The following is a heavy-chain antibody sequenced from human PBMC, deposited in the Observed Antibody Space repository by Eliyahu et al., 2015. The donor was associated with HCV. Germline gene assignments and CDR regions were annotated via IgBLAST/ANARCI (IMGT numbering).Heavy chain of an antibody. J-gene: IGHJ6*02. CDR3: ARPLTYHPSAMDV. V-gene: IGHV1-2*02. D-gene: IGHD2-21*01. CDR1: GYTFANXY. CDR2: LNXNNG. Sequence: QVRLVQSGAVVKXXGXSXKVSCKASGYTFANXYXHWVRQAPGXGLEWLGWLNXNNGDTSISTAYMELSSLRSDDTAVYYCARPLTYHPSAMDVWGQGTTVIVSS.